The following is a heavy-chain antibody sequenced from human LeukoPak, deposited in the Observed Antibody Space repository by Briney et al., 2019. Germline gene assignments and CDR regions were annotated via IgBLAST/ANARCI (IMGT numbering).Heavy chain of an antibody. D-gene: IGHD1-26*01. Sequence: ASVEVSCKASGYTFATYGISWVRQAPGQGLEWMGWISVYNGNTNYAQKLQGRVTMTTDTSTSTAYMELRSLRSDDTAVYYCARGASSPVGAKYDYWGQGTLVTVSS. J-gene: IGHJ4*02. V-gene: IGHV1-18*01. CDR1: GYTFATYG. CDR2: ISVYNGNT. CDR3: ARGASSPVGAKYDY.